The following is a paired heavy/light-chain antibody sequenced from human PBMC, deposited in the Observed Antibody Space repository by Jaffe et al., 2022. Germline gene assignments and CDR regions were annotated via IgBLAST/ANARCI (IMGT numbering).Heavy chain of an antibody. V-gene: IGHV1-2*06. CDR2: IHPTRGDA. CDR1: GNTFNGQY. D-gene: IGHD7-27*01. CDR3: AARTTGDFDF. J-gene: IGHJ4*02. Sequence: QVQVVQSGAELKKPGDSVKVSCKTSGNTFNGQYIQWVRQAPGRGLEWLGRIHPTRGDADYTQTLQGRLTMTADTSISTAFMELGSLTFDDTATYYCAARTTGDFDFWGPGTLLTVSS.
Light chain of an antibody. CDR2: DTT. V-gene: IGLV7-46*01. CDR3: LLFYGADRNRV. J-gene: IGLJ3*02. Sequence: QAVVTQEPSLTVSPGGTVTVTCGSSTGPVTIVNYPYWFQLRPGQAPRTLISDTTKRHSTTPARFSGSLLGGKAALTLSGAQPEDEAEYYCLLFYGADRNRVFGGGTRLTV. CDR1: TGPVTIVNY.